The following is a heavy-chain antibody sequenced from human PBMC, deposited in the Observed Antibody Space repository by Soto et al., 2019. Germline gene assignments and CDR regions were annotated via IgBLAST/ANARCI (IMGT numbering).Heavy chain of an antibody. CDR2: IFHSGPD. CDR1: DSSSSSGDYY. Sequence: PSESLSLTCTVSDSSSSSGDYYWTWLLQPAGKGLEGIGYIFHSGPDDYNPSLTSRISISVDTSKIIFYLKVKSVTATDTDVYYYARGNYIDYQTSFDFWGQGALVTVSS. J-gene: IGHJ4*02. V-gene: IGHV4-30-4*01. CDR3: ARGNYIDYQTSFDF. D-gene: IGHD4-17*01.